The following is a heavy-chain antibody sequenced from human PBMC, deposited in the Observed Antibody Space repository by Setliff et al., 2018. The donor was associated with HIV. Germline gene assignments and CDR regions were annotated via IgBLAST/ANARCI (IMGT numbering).Heavy chain of an antibody. Sequence: SETLSLTCTVSDGSFSSDYWTWIRQTPGKGLEWIGYIYYSGSTKYNPSLTSRVTISVDTSKNHFSLKLTSVTAADTAVYYCARGWVRGPIISPGTYFSYGLDVWGQGTPVTVSS. CDR3: ARGWVRGPIISPGTYFSYGLDV. J-gene: IGHJ6*02. V-gene: IGHV4-59*01. D-gene: IGHD3-10*01. CDR1: DGSFSSDY. CDR2: IYYSGST.